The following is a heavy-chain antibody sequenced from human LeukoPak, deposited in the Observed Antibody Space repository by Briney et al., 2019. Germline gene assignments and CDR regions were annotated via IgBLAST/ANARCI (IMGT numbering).Heavy chain of an antibody. Sequence: SETLSLTCTVSGGSISSGGYYWSWLRQHPGKGLEWIGYIYYSGSTYYNPSLKSRVTISVDTSKNQFSLKLSSVTAADTAVYYCARVPRLRAVAGTIDYWGQGALVTVSS. D-gene: IGHD6-19*01. J-gene: IGHJ4*02. V-gene: IGHV4-31*03. CDR3: ARVPRLRAVAGTIDY. CDR1: GGSISSGGYY. CDR2: IYYSGST.